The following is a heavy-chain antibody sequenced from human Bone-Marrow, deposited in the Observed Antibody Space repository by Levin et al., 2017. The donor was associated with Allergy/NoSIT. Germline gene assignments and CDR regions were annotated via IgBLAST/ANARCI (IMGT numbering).Heavy chain of an antibody. CDR1: GFTFGDYA. V-gene: IGHV3-49*04. D-gene: IGHD5-12*01. CDR2: IRSKAYGGTT. J-gene: IGHJ4*02. CDR3: TIYSGYDYRLYAPRGY. Sequence: GGSLRLSCTASGFTFGDYAMSWVRQAPGKGLEWVGFIRSKAYGGTTEYAASVKGRFTISRDDSKSIAYLQMNSLKTEDTAVYYCTIYSGYDYRLYAPRGYWGQGTLVTVSS.